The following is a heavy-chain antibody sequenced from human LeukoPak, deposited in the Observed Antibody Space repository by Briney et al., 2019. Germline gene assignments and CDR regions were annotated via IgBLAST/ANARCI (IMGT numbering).Heavy chain of an antibody. J-gene: IGHJ4*02. Sequence: GGSLRLSCAASGFTFSTFGMHWVRQAPGKGLEWVAFIRYDGSNKYHADSVKGRFTISRDNSKNTLYLQMNSLRPEDTAVYYCAKGPTWELGYFDFWGQGTLVTVSS. CDR1: GFTFSTFG. CDR2: IRYDGSNK. V-gene: IGHV3-30*02. D-gene: IGHD7-27*01. CDR3: AKGPTWELGYFDF.